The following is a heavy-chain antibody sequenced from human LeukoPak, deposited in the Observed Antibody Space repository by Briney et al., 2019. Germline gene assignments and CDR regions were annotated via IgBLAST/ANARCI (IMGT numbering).Heavy chain of an antibody. J-gene: IGHJ6*03. CDR2: ISSSSSYI. V-gene: IGHV3-21*01. Sequence: GGSLRLSCAASGFTFSSYSMNWVRQAPGKGLEWVSSISSSSSYIYYADSVKGRFTISRDNAKNSLYLQMNSLRAEDTAVYYCARGFSRYCSGGSCYYYYMDVWGKGTTVTISS. CDR1: GFTFSSYS. D-gene: IGHD2-15*01. CDR3: ARGFSRYCSGGSCYYYYMDV.